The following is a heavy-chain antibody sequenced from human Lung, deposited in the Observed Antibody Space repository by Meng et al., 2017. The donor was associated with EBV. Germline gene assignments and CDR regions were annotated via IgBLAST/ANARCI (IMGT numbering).Heavy chain of an antibody. V-gene: IGHV1-3*01. CDR2: INAGNGNT. CDR3: ARGHHVSTMMRGVFFDF. J-gene: IGHJ4*02. Sequence: QLPGRRLEWVGWINAGNGNTRNSKKFQVRVNFDRDTSASTAYMELSSLRSEDTAVYYCARGHHVSTMMRGVFFDFWGQGTLVTVSS. D-gene: IGHD3-10*01.